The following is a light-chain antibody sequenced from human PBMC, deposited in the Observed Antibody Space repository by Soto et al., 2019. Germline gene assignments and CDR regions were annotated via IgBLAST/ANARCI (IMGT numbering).Light chain of an antibody. CDR3: QHRSNWPSVT. CDR2: DAS. Sequence: ETVLTQSPATLSLSPGDRATLSCRASQTVTTSLAWYQLQPGQAPRLLIYDASKRAPGIPARFSGSGSGTNFILTISSLEPKDFAVYYCQHRSNWPSVTFGGGTKLEIK. V-gene: IGKV3-11*01. CDR1: QTVTTS. J-gene: IGKJ4*01.